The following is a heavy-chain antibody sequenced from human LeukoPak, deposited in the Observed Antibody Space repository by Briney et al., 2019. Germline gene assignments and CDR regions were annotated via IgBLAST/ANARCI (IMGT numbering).Heavy chain of an antibody. CDR2: IYPGDSDT. J-gene: IGHJ4*02. D-gene: IGHD3-10*01. Sequence: GESLKISCKGSGYSFTSYWIGWVRQMPGKGLEWMGIIYPGDSDTRYSPSFQGQVTISADKSISTAYLQRSSLKASDTAMYYCARGPIGLLWFGELSFDYWGQGTLVTVSS. V-gene: IGHV5-51*01. CDR1: GYSFTSYW. CDR3: ARGPIGLLWFGELSFDY.